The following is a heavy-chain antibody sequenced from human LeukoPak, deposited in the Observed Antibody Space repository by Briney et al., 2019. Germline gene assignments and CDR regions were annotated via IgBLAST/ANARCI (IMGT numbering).Heavy chain of an antibody. CDR3: ASLVVITLGAEYFQH. J-gene: IGHJ1*01. CDR1: GGSISSGDYY. D-gene: IGHD3-22*01. Sequence: PSETLSLTCTVSGGSISSGDYYWRWIRQPPGTGLEWIGYIYYSGSTYYNPSLKSRVTISVDTSKNQFSLKLSSVTAADTAVCYCASLVVITLGAEYFQHWGQGTLVTVSS. V-gene: IGHV4-30-4*08. CDR2: IYYSGST.